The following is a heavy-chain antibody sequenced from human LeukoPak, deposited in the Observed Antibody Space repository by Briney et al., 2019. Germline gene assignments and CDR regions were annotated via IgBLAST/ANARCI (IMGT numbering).Heavy chain of an antibody. CDR2: VWHSGST. CDR3: ASLRPASAFDT. V-gene: IGHV4-4*02. J-gene: IGHJ3*02. D-gene: IGHD6-25*01. CDR1: GGSISSSYW. Sequence: MTSETLSLTCAVSGGSISSSYWWSWVRQPPGKGLEWIGEVWHSGSTNYYPSLKSRVTISIEKSKNQFSLKLSSVTAADTAVYYCASLRPASAFDTWGQGTMVTVSS.